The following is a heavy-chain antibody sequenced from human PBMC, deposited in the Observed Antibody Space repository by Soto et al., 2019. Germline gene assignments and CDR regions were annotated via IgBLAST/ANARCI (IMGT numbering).Heavy chain of an antibody. CDR3: ARDGSGSQGVDFDY. CDR1: GYSTSSGYY. CDR2: IYHGGST. V-gene: IGHV4-38-2*02. Sequence: SSETLSLTCAVSGYSTSSGYYWGWLRQPPGKGLEWIGSIYHGGSTYYNPSLNSRVTLSIDMTNNHVSLILNSVTAADTAVYYCARDGSGSQGVDFDYWGQGTLVTVSS. D-gene: IGHD1-26*01. J-gene: IGHJ4*02.